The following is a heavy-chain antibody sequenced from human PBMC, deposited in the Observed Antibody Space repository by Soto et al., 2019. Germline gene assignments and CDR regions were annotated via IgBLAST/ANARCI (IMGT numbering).Heavy chain of an antibody. CDR1: GGSISSGDYY. CDR2: IYYSGST. CDR3: ARGEYQRGGFDY. Sequence: TLSLTCTVSGGSISSGDYYWSWIRQPPGKGLEWIGYIYYSGSTYYNPSLKSRVTISVDTSKNQFSLKLSSVTAADTAVYYCARGEYQRGGFDYWGQGTLVTVSS. D-gene: IGHD2-2*01. V-gene: IGHV4-30-4*01. J-gene: IGHJ4*02.